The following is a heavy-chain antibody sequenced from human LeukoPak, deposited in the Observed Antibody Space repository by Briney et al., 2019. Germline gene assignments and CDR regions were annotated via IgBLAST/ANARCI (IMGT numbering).Heavy chain of an antibody. CDR3: ARLSKGRYFDYIFDF. Sequence: SSETLSLTCAVSGGSVSSSTYYWGWIRQPPGKGLEWIGNIYYTGSIYYNPSLKSRVTMSVDTSKNQFSLKMNSVTAADTAVYYCARLSKGRYFDYIFDFWGQGTLLTVSS. CDR2: IYYTGSI. J-gene: IGHJ4*02. V-gene: IGHV4-39*01. CDR1: GGSVSSSTYY. D-gene: IGHD3-9*01.